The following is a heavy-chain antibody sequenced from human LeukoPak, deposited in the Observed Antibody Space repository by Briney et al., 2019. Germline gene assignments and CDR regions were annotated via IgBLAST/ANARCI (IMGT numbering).Heavy chain of an antibody. J-gene: IGHJ3*02. CDR1: GFTFSSYW. CDR2: IKQDGSEK. Sequence: GGSLRLSCAASGFTFSSYWMSWVRQAPGKGLEWVANIKQDGSEKYYVDSVKGRFTISRDNAKNSLYLQMNSLRAEDTAVYYCARDSEEMASGDAFDIWGQGTMVTVSS. V-gene: IGHV3-7*01. D-gene: IGHD5-24*01. CDR3: ARDSEEMASGDAFDI.